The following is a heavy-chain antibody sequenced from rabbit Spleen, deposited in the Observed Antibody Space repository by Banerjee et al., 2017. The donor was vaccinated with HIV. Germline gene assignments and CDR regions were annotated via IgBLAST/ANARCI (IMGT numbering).Heavy chain of an antibody. J-gene: IGHJ3*01. CDR1: GFDFSSNA. D-gene: IGHD6-1*01. CDR3: ARGYTDYATSRLDL. Sequence: QEQLVESGGGLVQPEGSLTLTCKASGFDFSSNAMCWVRQAPGKGPEWIGCINSGSSGTTFSASWAKGRFTISRSSSTTVTLQMTSLTAADTATYFCARGYTDYATSRLDLWGPGTLVTVS. CDR2: INSGSSGTT. V-gene: IGHV1S45*01.